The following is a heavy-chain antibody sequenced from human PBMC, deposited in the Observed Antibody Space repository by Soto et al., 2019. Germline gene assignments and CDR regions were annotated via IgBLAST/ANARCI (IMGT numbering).Heavy chain of an antibody. Sequence: QVQLVESGGGVVQPGRSLRLSCAASGFTLSNNGMHWVRQAPGKGLEWVAVISRDGNTKFYADSVKGRFATSKDNSENTLYLQMNSLRREDTAVYFCARELASGNWGQGTMVTVSS. V-gene: IGHV3-30*03. CDR3: ARELASGN. D-gene: IGHD3-10*01. CDR1: GFTLSNNG. CDR2: ISRDGNTK. J-gene: IGHJ4*02.